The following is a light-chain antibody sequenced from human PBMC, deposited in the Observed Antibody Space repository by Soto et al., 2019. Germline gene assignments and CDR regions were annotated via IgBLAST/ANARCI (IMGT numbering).Light chain of an antibody. Sequence: DIQLTQSPSFLSASVGDRVTITCRASQGISNHLAWYQQKPGKAPQVLIYAASSLQSGVPSRFSGSGYGTDFTLTISSLQPEDFATYYCHQLNSYPLTFGPGTKVDVK. CDR2: AAS. V-gene: IGKV1-9*01. CDR3: HQLNSYPLT. J-gene: IGKJ3*01. CDR1: QGISNH.